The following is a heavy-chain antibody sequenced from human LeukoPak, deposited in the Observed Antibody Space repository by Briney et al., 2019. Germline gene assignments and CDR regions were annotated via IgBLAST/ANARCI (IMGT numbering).Heavy chain of an antibody. CDR3: ARASLPFIPSNWFDP. Sequence: ASVKVSCKASGYTFTSYGISWVRQAPGQGLEWMGWISAYNGNTNYAQKLQGRVTMTIDTSTSTAYMELRSLRSDDTAVYYCARASLPFIPSNWFDPWGQGTLVTVSS. CDR2: ISAYNGNT. J-gene: IGHJ5*02. V-gene: IGHV1-18*01. D-gene: IGHD3-16*01. CDR1: GYTFTSYG.